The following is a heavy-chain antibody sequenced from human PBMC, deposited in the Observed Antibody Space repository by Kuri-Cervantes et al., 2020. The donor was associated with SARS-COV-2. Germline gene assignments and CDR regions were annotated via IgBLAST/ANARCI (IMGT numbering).Heavy chain of an antibody. CDR1: GGSFSGYY. J-gene: IGHJ5*02. Sequence: SETLSLTCAVYGGSFSGYYWSWIRQPPGKGLEWIGETNHSGSTNYNPSLKSRVTISVDTSKNQFSLKLSSVTAADTAVYYCAIMVRGVRRNWFDPWGQGTLVTVSS. D-gene: IGHD3-10*01. CDR3: AIMVRGVRRNWFDP. V-gene: IGHV4-34*01. CDR2: TNHSGST.